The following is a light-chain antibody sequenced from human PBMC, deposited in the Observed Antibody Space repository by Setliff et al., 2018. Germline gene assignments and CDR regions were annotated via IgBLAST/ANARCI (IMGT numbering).Light chain of an antibody. CDR1: SSNVGGYNY. J-gene: IGLJ1*01. Sequence: QSALTQPPSASGSPGQSVTISGPVTSSNVGGYNYVSWYQQQPGKAPTLMVYEVNKRPSGVPDRFSGSKTGNTASLTVSGLQAEDEADYYCSSYAGSNIWGYVFGKGTKVTVL. CDR2: EVN. V-gene: IGLV2-8*01. CDR3: SSYAGSNIWGYV.